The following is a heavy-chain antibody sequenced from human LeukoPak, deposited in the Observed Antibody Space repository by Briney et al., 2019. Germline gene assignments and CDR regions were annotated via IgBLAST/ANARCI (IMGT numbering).Heavy chain of an antibody. CDR3: ARDSLLRAFDY. CDR2: INPSGGST. D-gene: IGHD2-15*01. Sequence: ASVKVSCKASGYTFTSYYMHWVRQAPGQGLEWMGIINPSGGSTSYAQKFQGRVTMTRDMSTSTVYMELSSLRSEDTAVYYCARDSLLRAFDYWGQGTLITVSS. V-gene: IGHV1-46*01. J-gene: IGHJ4*02. CDR1: GYTFTSYY.